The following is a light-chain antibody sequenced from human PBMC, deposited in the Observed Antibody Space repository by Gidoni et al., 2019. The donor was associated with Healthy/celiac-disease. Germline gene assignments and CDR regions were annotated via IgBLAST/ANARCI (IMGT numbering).Light chain of an antibody. CDR3: QQSYSTPMYT. CDR1: QSISSY. CDR2: AAS. Sequence: IQMTKSPSSLSASVGDRVTITCRASQSISSYLNWYQQKPGKAPKLLIYAASSLQIGVPSSFSGSGSGTDFTLTISSLQPEDFATYYCQQSYSTPMYTFGQGTKLEIK. J-gene: IGKJ2*01. V-gene: IGKV1-39*01.